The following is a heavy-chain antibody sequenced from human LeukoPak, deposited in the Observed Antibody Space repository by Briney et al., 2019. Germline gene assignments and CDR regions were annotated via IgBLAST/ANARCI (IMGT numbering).Heavy chain of an antibody. D-gene: IGHD2-15*01. Sequence: ASVKFSCKTSGYTLTGHYMHWVRQAPGQGPEWMGWFNPNSGGTNYAQHFQGRVTMTRDTSINTVYMELSRLRSDDTAVYYCARDVSWTGAVVAAMLDYYYGMDVWGQGTTVTVSS. CDR1: GYTLTGHY. CDR3: ARDVSWTGAVVAAMLDYYYGMDV. V-gene: IGHV1-2*02. CDR2: FNPNSGGT. J-gene: IGHJ6*02.